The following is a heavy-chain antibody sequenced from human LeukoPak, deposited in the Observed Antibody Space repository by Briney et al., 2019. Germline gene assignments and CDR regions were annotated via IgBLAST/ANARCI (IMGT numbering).Heavy chain of an antibody. CDR2: ISSRGRT. Sequence: PSETLSLTCTVSGGSISSYYWSWIRQPPGKGLEWIGYISSRGRTYYKPSLKSRITVSMDTAKNQFSLRLSSLTAADAAVYYCARGQYGSGLVYWGQGTLVTVSS. J-gene: IGHJ4*02. D-gene: IGHD3-10*01. CDR3: ARGQYGSGLVY. CDR1: GGSISSYY. V-gene: IGHV4-4*09.